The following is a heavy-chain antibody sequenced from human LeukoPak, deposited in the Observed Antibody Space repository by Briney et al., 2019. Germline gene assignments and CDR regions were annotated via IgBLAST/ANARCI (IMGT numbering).Heavy chain of an antibody. CDR2: ISSSSSYI. Sequence: GGSLRLSCAASGFTFSSYSMNWVRQAPGKGLEWVSSISSSSSYIYYEDSVKGRFTISRDNAKNSLYLQMNSLRAEDTAVYYCARDRGYDFWSGYFPDAFDIWGQGTMVTVSS. CDR1: GFTFSSYS. CDR3: ARDRGYDFWSGYFPDAFDI. J-gene: IGHJ3*02. D-gene: IGHD3-3*01. V-gene: IGHV3-21*01.